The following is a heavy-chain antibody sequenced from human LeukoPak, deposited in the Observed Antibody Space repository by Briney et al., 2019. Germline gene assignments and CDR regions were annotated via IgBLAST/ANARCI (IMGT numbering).Heavy chain of an antibody. CDR2: IYSSGSR. J-gene: IGHJ3*02. Sequence: PSETLSLTCSVSDASISSYFWRWLRQPPGKGLEWIGHIYSSGSRYYNHSLKSRVTVSMEPSRNQFSLKLASVNSADTGMYYCAIAESVTAFDIWGQRTMVTVS. CDR3: AIAESVTAFDI. D-gene: IGHD2-8*01. CDR1: DASISSYF. V-gene: IGHV4-4*09.